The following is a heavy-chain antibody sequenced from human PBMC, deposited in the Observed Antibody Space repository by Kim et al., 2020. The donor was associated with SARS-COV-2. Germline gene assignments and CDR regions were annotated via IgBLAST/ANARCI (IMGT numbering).Heavy chain of an antibody. CDR1: GYSFTSYW. CDR3: ARGYCSSTSCSHFDY. D-gene: IGHD2-2*01. CDR2: IDPSDSYT. V-gene: IGHV5-10-1*01. Sequence: GESLKISCKSSGYSFTSYWISWVRQMPGKGLEWMGRIDPSDSYTNYSPSFQGHVTISADKSISTAYLQWSSLKASDTAMYYCARGYCSSTSCSHFDYWGQGTLVTVSS. J-gene: IGHJ4*02.